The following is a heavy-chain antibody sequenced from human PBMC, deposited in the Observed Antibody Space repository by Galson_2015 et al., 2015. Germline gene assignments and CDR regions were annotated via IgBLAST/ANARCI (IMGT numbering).Heavy chain of an antibody. J-gene: IGHJ3*02. CDR2: ISGSGGST. D-gene: IGHD5-12*01. V-gene: IGHV3-23*01. CDR3: AKAHIVATDAFDI. Sequence: SLRLSCAASGFTFSSYAMSWVRQAPGKGLEWVSAISGSGGSTYYADSVKGRFTISRGNSKNTLYLQMNSLRAEDTAVYYCAKAHIVATDAFDIRGQGTMVTVSS. CDR1: GFTFSSYA.